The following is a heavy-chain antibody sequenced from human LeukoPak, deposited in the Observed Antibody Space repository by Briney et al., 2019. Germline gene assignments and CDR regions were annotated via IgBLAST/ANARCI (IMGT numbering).Heavy chain of an antibody. Sequence: SQALSLTCTVSGGSISSGDYYWSWIRQPPGKGLEWIGYIYYSGSTNYNPSLKSRVTISVDTSKNQFSLKLSSVTAADTAVYYCAREGYSYGFGWFDPWGQGTLVTVSS. CDR1: GGSISSGDYY. CDR3: AREGYSYGFGWFDP. J-gene: IGHJ5*02. V-gene: IGHV4-30-4*01. CDR2: IYYSGST. D-gene: IGHD5-18*01.